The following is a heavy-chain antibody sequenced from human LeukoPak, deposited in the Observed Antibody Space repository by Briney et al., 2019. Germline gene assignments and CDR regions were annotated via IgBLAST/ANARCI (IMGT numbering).Heavy chain of an antibody. V-gene: IGHV4-30-4*07. D-gene: IGHD2-15*01. CDR1: GGSISSGGYS. Sequence: PSETLSLTCAVSGGSISSGGYSWSWIRQPPGKGLEWIGYIYYSGSTYYNPSLKSRVTISVDTSKNQFSLKLSSVTAADTAVYYFARGDNVKGYYYYYMDVWGKGTTVTVSS. CDR3: ARGDNVKGYYYYYMDV. CDR2: IYYSGST. J-gene: IGHJ6*03.